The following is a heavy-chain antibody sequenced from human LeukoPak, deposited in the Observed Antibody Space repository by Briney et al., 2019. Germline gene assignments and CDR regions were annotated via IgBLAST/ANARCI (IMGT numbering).Heavy chain of an antibody. CDR1: GFTLSSYW. V-gene: IGHV3-74*01. CDR3: ARIASHSSTWYDGGS. Sequence: GGSLRLSCAASGFTLSSYWMHWVRQAPGKGLVWVSRINFDGSSTTYADSVKGRFTISRDNAKNTLYLQMNSLRAEDTGVYYCARIASHSSTWYDGGSWGQGTLVTVSS. CDR2: INFDGSST. D-gene: IGHD6-13*01. J-gene: IGHJ5*02.